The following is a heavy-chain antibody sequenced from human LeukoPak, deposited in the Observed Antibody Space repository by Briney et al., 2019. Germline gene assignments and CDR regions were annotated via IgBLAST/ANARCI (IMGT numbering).Heavy chain of an antibody. D-gene: IGHD5-12*01. J-gene: IGHJ5*02. CDR3: ARGLRIDNWFDP. CDR1: GGSISSYY. V-gene: IGHV4-59*01. Sequence: SETLSLTCTVSGGSISSYYWSWIRQPPGKGLEWIGYIYYSGSTNYNPSLKSRVTISVDTSKNQFSLRLSSVTAADTAVYYCARGLRIDNWFDPWGQGTLVTVSS. CDR2: IYYSGST.